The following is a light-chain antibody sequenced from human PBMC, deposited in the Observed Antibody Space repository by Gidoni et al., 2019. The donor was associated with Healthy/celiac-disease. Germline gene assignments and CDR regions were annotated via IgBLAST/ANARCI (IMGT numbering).Light chain of an antibody. Sequence: IVLPHPPSTLSLSAGARAIPSCRASQSVSSYLACYQQTPGQAPRLLIYDASNRATVIPARFSGSGCGTDFTLTSSSLAPEDFAVYYCQQRSNWPLRTFGGGTKVEIK. CDR3: QQRSNWPLRT. CDR1: QSVSSY. CDR2: DAS. J-gene: IGKJ4*02. V-gene: IGKV3-11*01.